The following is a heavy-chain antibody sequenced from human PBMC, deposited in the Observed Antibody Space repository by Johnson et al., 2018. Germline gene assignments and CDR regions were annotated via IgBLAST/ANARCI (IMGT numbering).Heavy chain of an antibody. V-gene: IGHV3-30*18. D-gene: IGHD3-22*01. CDR1: GFTFSSYG. CDR2: ISYDESNK. CDR3: AKDGNYYDSSPDAFDI. Sequence: QVQLVESGGGVVQPGRSXRLSCAASGFTFSSYGMHWVRQAPGKGLEWVAVISYDESNKYYADSVKGRFTISRDNSKNTLYLQMNSLRAEDTAVYYCAKDGNYYDSSPDAFDIWGQGTMVTVSS. J-gene: IGHJ3*02.